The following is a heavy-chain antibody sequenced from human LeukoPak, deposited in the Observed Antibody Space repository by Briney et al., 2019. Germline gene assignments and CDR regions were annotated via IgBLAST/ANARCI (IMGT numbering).Heavy chain of an antibody. CDR3: TRDDRKGLWFGESHFDY. V-gene: IGHV3-49*04. J-gene: IGHJ4*02. CDR1: GFTFGNYA. CDR2: IRGKANGGTT. D-gene: IGHD3-10*01. Sequence: GRSLRLSCTASGFTFGNYAMNWVRQAPGKGLEWVGFIRGKANGGTTEYAASVKGRFTISRDDSKSIAYLQMNSLKTEDTAAYYCTRDDRKGLWFGESHFDYWGQGTLVTVSS.